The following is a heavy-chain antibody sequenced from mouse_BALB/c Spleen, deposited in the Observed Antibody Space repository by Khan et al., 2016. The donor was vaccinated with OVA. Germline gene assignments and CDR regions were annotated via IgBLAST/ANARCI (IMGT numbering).Heavy chain of an antibody. Sequence: QIQLVQSGPELKKPGETVKISCKAFGYTFKDYVMNWVKQSPGEGLKWMGWMNTYTGEPTYADDFEGRFAFSLETSANTAYLQISSLKAEDMATYFSERFNGGYWGQGTALTVSS. CDR1: GYTFKDYV. V-gene: IGHV9-1*02. CDR2: MNTYTGEP. J-gene: IGHJ2*01. CDR3: ERFNGGY.